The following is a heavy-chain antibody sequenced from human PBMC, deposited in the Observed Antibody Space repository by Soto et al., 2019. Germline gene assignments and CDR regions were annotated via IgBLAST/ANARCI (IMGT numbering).Heavy chain of an antibody. D-gene: IGHD3-22*01. J-gene: IGHJ3*02. CDR2: ISHSGIA. V-gene: IGHV4-30-2*01. Sequence: LSLTCAVSGGSISSGAYSWSWIRQPPGKGLEWIGFISHSGIADYNPSLKSRVTISVDVSKNQFSLRLSSVTAADTAMYYCARWVRSSGYFRSFDIWGQGTMVTVSS. CDR1: GGSISSGAYS. CDR3: ARWVRSSGYFRSFDI.